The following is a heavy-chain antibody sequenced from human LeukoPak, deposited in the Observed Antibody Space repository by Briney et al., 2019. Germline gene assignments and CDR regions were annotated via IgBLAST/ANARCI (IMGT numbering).Heavy chain of an antibody. J-gene: IGHJ6*02. Sequence: WASVKVSCKASGYTFTSYDINWVRQATGQGLEWMGWMNPNSGNTGYAQKFQGRVTMTRNTSISTAYMELSSLRSEDTAVYYCAREVSSGWYLGYYYGMDVWGQGTTVTVSS. CDR2: MNPNSGNT. CDR1: GYTFTSYD. V-gene: IGHV1-8*01. D-gene: IGHD6-19*01. CDR3: AREVSSGWYLGYYYGMDV.